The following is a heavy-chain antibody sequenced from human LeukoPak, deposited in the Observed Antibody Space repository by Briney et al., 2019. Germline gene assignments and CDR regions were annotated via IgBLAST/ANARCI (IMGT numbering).Heavy chain of an antibody. CDR2: IGTASDT. Sequence: GGSLRLSCAASGFTFSSFDMHWVRQPTGQGLERVSTIGTASDTYYPGSVEGRFTLSRDNAKNSLYLQMNSLTAEDTAVYYCARGSGRAKYCSSTSCHDYFDYWGQGTLVTVSS. J-gene: IGHJ4*02. V-gene: IGHV3-13*01. D-gene: IGHD2-2*01. CDR1: GFTFSSFD. CDR3: ARGSGRAKYCSSTSCHDYFDY.